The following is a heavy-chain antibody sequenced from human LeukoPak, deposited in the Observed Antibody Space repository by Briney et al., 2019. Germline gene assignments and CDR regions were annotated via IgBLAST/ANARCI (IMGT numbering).Heavy chain of an antibody. CDR1: GFTFSNVW. CDR3: TTHRGEWVLDY. D-gene: IGHD3-16*01. Sequence: GGSLRLSCAASGFTFSNVWMSWVRQAPGKGLEWVGRIISITGGGTSDYPAPVKGRFTISRDDSKNTLYLQMNSLKTEDTAVYYCTTHRGEWVLDYWGQGTPVTVSS. CDR2: IISITGGGTS. J-gene: IGHJ4*02. V-gene: IGHV3-15*01.